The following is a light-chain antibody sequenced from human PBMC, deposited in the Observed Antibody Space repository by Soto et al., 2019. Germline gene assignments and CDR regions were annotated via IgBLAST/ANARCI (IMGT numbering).Light chain of an antibody. CDR2: DAS. CDR3: QQYNTYST. J-gene: IGKJ5*01. CDR1: QSISRW. V-gene: IGKV1-5*01. Sequence: EIQMTQYPYTLSAAVGDRVTISCRASQSISRWLAWYQQKPGKAPKALIYDASTLRSGVPSRFSGGGSGTEFTLTISSLQPDDFATYYCQQYNTYSTFGQGTRLEIK.